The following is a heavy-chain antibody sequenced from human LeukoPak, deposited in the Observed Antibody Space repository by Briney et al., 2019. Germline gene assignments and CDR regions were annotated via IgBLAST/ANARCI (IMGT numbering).Heavy chain of an antibody. V-gene: IGHV3-9*01. D-gene: IGHD1-26*01. CDR1: GFTFDDYA. CDR2: ISWNSGSI. Sequence: PGGSLRLSCAASGFTFDDYAMHWVWQAPGKGLEWVSGISWNSGSIGYADSVKGRFTISRDNAKNSLYLQMNSLRAEDTALYYCAKGWMGATLYYFDYWGQGTLVTVSS. J-gene: IGHJ4*02. CDR3: AKGWMGATLYYFDY.